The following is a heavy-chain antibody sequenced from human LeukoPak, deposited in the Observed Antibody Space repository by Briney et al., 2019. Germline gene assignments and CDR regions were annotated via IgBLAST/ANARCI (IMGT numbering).Heavy chain of an antibody. CDR1: GFTFSTYA. Sequence: QPGGSLTLSCAASGFTFSTYAMHWVRQAPGKGLEYASAISSSGGSTFYANSVKGRFTISRDNFKNTLYLQMGSLRAEDMALYYCVRRAPGYSSGWLDYWGQGTLVTVSS. CDR2: ISSSGGST. J-gene: IGHJ4*02. CDR3: VRRAPGYSSGWLDY. D-gene: IGHD6-19*01. V-gene: IGHV3-64*01.